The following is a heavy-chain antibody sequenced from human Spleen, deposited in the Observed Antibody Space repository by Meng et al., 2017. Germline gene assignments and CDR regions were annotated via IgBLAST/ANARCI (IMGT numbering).Heavy chain of an antibody. CDR1: GGTFSSYA. Sequence: VRRVGSGAEVRRPGASVKVSCKASGGTFSSYAISWVRQAPGQGLEWRGGIIPAFGAPNHAQKFQGRVRITADESTTTAYMELSGLRSDDTAMYYCARDEDISAAGKLFGDYWGQGTLVTVSS. CDR2: IIPAFGAP. J-gene: IGHJ4*02. CDR3: ARDEDISAAGKLFGDY. V-gene: IGHV1-69*01. D-gene: IGHD6-25*01.